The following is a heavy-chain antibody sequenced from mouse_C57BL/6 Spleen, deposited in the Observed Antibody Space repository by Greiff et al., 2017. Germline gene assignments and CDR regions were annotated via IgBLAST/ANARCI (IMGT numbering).Heavy chain of an antibody. CDR2: INPSNGGT. CDR1: GYTFTSYW. J-gene: IGHJ2*01. Sequence: QVQLQQPGTELVKPGASVKLSCKASGYTFTSYWMHWVKQRPGQGLEWIGNINPSNGGTNYNEKFKSKATLTVDKSSSTAYMPLSSLTSADSAVYYCARDLGTPYYFDYWGQGTTLTVSS. V-gene: IGHV1-53*01. CDR3: ARDLGTPYYFDY. D-gene: IGHD3-3*01.